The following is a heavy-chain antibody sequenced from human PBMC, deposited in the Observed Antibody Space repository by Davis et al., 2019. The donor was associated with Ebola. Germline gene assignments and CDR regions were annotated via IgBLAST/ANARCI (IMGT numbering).Heavy chain of an antibody. CDR3: SGSLRLNDY. V-gene: IGHV3-73*01. Sequence: KISCAASGFTFSGSAMHWVRQASGKGLEWVGRIRSKANSYATAYAASVKGRFTISRDVSKNTAYLQMNSLKTEDTAVYYCSGSLRLNDYWGQGTLVTVSS. CDR1: GFTFSGSA. CDR2: IRSKANSYAT. D-gene: IGHD3-10*01. J-gene: IGHJ4*02.